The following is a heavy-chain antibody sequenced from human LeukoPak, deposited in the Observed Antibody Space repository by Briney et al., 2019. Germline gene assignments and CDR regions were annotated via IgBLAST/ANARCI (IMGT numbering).Heavy chain of an antibody. J-gene: IGHJ4*02. V-gene: IGHV3-23*01. CDR1: GFTFSSYA. CDR2: ISGCVGST. Sequence: PGGSLRLSCAASGFTFSSYAMSWVRPAPGKGLGWVSAISGCVGSTYYADSVKGRFTIPRDNSKNTLYVQMNSLRAEDTDVYYCERDYYDSSGYAHDYWGQGTLVTVSS. CDR3: ERDYYDSSGYAHDY. D-gene: IGHD3-22*01.